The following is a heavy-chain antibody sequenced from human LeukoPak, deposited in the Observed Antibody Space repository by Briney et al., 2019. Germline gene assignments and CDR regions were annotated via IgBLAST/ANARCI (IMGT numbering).Heavy chain of an antibody. Sequence: PGGSLRLSCAASGFTFTNYCMHWVRQARGKGLAWVSRISLVGNETSYAHSVRGRFTISRDSAKNTLYLKMNGLRAEDTAIYYRARGVYGNFDYWGQGTLVTVSS. D-gene: IGHD3-10*01. CDR3: ARGVYGNFDY. J-gene: IGHJ4*02. CDR1: GFTFTNYC. V-gene: IGHV3-74*01. CDR2: ISLVGNET.